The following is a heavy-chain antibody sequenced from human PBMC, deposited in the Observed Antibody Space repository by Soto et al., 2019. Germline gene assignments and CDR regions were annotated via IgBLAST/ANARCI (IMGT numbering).Heavy chain of an antibody. CDR3: ARGSPYSGYAW. J-gene: IGHJ4*02. CDR2: IYHSGST. CDR1: GGSFSGYY. V-gene: IGHV4-34*01. Sequence: QVQLQQWGAGLLKPSETLSLTCAVYGGSFSGYYWSWIRQPPGKGLEWIGEIYHSGSTNYNPSLKSRVTISVDTSKNQFSLKLSSVTAADTAVYYCARGSPYSGYAWWDQGTLVTVSS. D-gene: IGHD5-12*01.